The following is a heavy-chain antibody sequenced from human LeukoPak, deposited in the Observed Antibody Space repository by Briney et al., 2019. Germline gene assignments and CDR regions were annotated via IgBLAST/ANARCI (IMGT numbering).Heavy chain of an antibody. J-gene: IGHJ4*02. CDR2: INAYNGDT. Sequence: VASVKVSCKASNYTFTSYGISWERQAPGQGLEWMAWINAYNGDTNYAQKLQGRVTLTTDTSTSTAYMELRSLRSDDTAVYYCARDGSGVWFDYWGQGTLVTVSS. CDR3: ARDGSGVWFDY. D-gene: IGHD3-10*01. V-gene: IGHV1-18*01. CDR1: NYTFTSYG.